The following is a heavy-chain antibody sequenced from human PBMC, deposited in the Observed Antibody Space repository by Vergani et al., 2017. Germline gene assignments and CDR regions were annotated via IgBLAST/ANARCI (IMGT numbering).Heavy chain of an antibody. Sequence: VQLLESGGGVVQPGRSLRLSCAASGFTFSSYGMHWVRQAPGKGLEWVAVISYDGSNKYYADSVKGRFTISRDNSKNTLYLQMNSLRAEDTAVYYCTTVPMIVVDSTTWGQGTLVTVSS. J-gene: IGHJ4*02. CDR1: GFTFSSYG. CDR3: TTVPMIVVDSTT. D-gene: IGHD3-22*01. V-gene: IGHV3-30*03. CDR2: ISYDGSNK.